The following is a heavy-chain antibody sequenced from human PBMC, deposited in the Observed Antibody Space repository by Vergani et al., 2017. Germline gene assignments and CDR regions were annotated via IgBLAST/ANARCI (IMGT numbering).Heavy chain of an antibody. CDR2: ISGMCGST. Sequence: EVQLLESGGDLVQPGGSLRLSCAASGFTFNHYAMNWVRQAPGKGLEWVSGISGMCGSTYYAGSVKGRFTISRDSSKNTLYLQMNSLSAGDTAVYYCAKANPRNSGYDYLYYYHAMDVWGQGTTVTVSS. V-gene: IGHV3-23*01. J-gene: IGHJ6*02. CDR3: AKANPRNSGYDYLYYYHAMDV. CDR1: GFTFNHYA. D-gene: IGHD5-12*01.